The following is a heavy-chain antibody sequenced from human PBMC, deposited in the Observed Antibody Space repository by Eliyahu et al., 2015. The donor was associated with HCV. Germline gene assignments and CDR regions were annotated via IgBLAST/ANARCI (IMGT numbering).Heavy chain of an antibody. Sequence: EVQLLESGGGLVQPGGSLRLSCGASGFIXSSYAXSWXRQAXGEGLEWVSVISGSSVNTYYADSVKGRFTISRDNSKNTLYLQMNSLRADDTAVYYCARYCSDGSCNYNNYYGMDVWGQGTTVTVSS. J-gene: IGHJ6*02. V-gene: IGHV3-23*01. D-gene: IGHD2-15*01. CDR1: GFIXSSYA. CDR3: ARYCSDGSCNYNNYYGMDV. CDR2: ISGSSVNT.